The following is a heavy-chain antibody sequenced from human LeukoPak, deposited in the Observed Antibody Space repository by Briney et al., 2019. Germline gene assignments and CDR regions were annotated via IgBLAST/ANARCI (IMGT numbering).Heavy chain of an antibody. Sequence: GASVKVSCKASGYTFTSYGISWVRQAPGQGLEWMGGIIPIFGTANYAQKFQGRVTITADESTSTAYMELSSLRSEDTAVYYCARAFGIYYDSSGYYDYWGQGTLVTVSS. CDR2: IIPIFGTA. CDR3: ARAFGIYYDSSGYYDY. D-gene: IGHD3-22*01. V-gene: IGHV1-69*13. J-gene: IGHJ4*02. CDR1: GYTFTSYG.